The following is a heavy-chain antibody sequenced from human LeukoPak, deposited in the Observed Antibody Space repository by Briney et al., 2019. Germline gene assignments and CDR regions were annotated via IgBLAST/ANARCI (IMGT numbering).Heavy chain of an antibody. CDR3: ARQTVSADQRLDY. Sequence: SETLSLTCTVSGGSISSYYWSWIRQPPGQGLEWIGHIYYSGSTRYNPSLKSRISISVDTSKNQFSLKLNSVTAADTAVYFCARQTVSADQRLDYWGQGTLVTVSS. V-gene: IGHV4-59*08. CDR2: IYYSGST. D-gene: IGHD2-8*01. J-gene: IGHJ4*02. CDR1: GGSISSYY.